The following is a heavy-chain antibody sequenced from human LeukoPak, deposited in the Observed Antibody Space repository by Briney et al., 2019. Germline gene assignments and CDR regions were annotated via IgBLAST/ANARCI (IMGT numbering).Heavy chain of an antibody. CDR3: AKPITISGATDGFDI. D-gene: IGHD3-3*01. J-gene: IGHJ3*02. CDR2: IKQDGSER. CDR1: GFAFSTYW. V-gene: IGHV3-7*01. Sequence: PGGSLRLSCAASGFAFSTYWMNWVRQAPGKGLEWVANIKQDGSERYYVDSVKGRFTISRDNAKNSLYVQMNSLRAEDTAVYYCAKPITISGATDGFDIWGQGTKVTVSS.